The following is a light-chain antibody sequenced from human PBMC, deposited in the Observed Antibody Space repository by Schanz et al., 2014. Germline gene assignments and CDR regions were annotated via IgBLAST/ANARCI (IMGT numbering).Light chain of an antibody. V-gene: IGLV2-8*01. J-gene: IGLJ1*01. CDR2: EVT. CDR1: SSDIGGYNY. Sequence: QSALTQPPSASGSPGQSVTISCTGTSSDIGGYNYVSWYQQHPGEAPKLMLYEVTKRPSGVPDRFSGSKSGNTASLTVSGLQSEDEADYYCSSYTTSSTDVFGTGTKLTVL. CDR3: SSYTTSSTDV.